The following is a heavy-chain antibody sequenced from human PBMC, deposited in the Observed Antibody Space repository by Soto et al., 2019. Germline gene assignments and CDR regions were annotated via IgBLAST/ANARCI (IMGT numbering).Heavy chain of an antibody. Sequence: ASVKVSCKVSGYTLTELSMHWVRQAPGKGLEWMGGFDPEDGETIYAQKFQGRVTMTEDTSTDTAYMELSRLGSADTAVYYCASHSRFLEWLLTWGQGTLVTVSS. D-gene: IGHD3-3*01. V-gene: IGHV1-24*01. CDR1: GYTLTELS. J-gene: IGHJ4*02. CDR2: FDPEDGET. CDR3: ASHSRFLEWLLT.